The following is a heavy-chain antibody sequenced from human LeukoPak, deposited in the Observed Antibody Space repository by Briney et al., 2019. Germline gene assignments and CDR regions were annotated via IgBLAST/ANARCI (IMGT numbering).Heavy chain of an antibody. J-gene: IGHJ4*02. Sequence: GGSLRLSCEASGFTFSTQWMSWVRQAPGKGREGVAIVNQGGTEKYYVDSVKGRFTISRDNAENSLYLQMNSLRAEDTAVYYCARGPNSGWLQQYYFDYWGQGTLVTVSS. D-gene: IGHD5-24*01. CDR2: VNQGGTEK. V-gene: IGHV3-7*03. CDR1: GFTFSTQW. CDR3: ARGPNSGWLQQYYFDY.